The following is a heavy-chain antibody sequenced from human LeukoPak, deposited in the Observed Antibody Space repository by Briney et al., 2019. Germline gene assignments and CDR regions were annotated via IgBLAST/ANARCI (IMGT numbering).Heavy chain of an antibody. CDR1: GFTFSSYG. D-gene: IGHD6-19*01. CDR2: ISYDGSNK. CDR3: ATAARWLVDPFDS. J-gene: IGHJ4*02. Sequence: GGSLRLSCAASGFTFSSYGMHWVRQAPGKGREGVAVISYDGSNKYYADSVKGRFTISRDNSKNTLYLQMNSLRAEDTAVYYCATAARWLVDPFDSWGQGTLVTVSS. V-gene: IGHV3-30*03.